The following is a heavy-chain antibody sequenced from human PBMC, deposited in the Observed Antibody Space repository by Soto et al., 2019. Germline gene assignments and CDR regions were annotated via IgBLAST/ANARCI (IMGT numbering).Heavy chain of an antibody. D-gene: IGHD1-26*01. V-gene: IGHV3-23*01. CDR3: ARRGSGSYYDY. CDR1: GFTFSSYA. Sequence: EVPLLESGGGLVQPGGSLRLSCAASGFTFSSYAMRWVRQAPGKGLEWVSAISGSGDSTYYADSVKGRFTTSRDNSKNTLYLQMNSLRAEATAVYYCARRGSGSYYDYWGQGTLVTVSS. J-gene: IGHJ4*02. CDR2: ISGSGDST.